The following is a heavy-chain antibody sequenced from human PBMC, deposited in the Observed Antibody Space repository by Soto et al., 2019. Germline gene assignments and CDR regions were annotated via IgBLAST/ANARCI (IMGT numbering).Heavy chain of an antibody. D-gene: IGHD5-12*01. CDR3: ARVEDGDGYNYGPVVDY. Sequence: GGSLRLSCAASGFTFSDYYMSWIRQAPGKGLEWVSYISSSSSYTNYADSVKGRFTISRDNAKNSLYLQMNSLRAEDTAVYYCARVEDGDGYNYGPVVDYWGQGTLVTVSS. CDR2: ISSSSSYT. V-gene: IGHV3-11*06. J-gene: IGHJ4*02. CDR1: GFTFSDYY.